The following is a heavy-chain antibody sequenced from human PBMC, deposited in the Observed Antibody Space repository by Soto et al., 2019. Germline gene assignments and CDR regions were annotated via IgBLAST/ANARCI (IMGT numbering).Heavy chain of an antibody. J-gene: IGHJ3*02. D-gene: IGHD3-10*01. CDR1: GDSISAYS. CDR3: ARRYGLSAFDI. CDR2: IHYNGNT. V-gene: IGHV4-59*08. Sequence: PSETLSLTCTVSGDSISAYSWSWVRQPPGKGLEWIGNIHYNGNTNYNPSLKSRVTISVDTSKNQFSLKLSSVTAADTAVYYCARRYGLSAFDIWGKGTMVTVSS.